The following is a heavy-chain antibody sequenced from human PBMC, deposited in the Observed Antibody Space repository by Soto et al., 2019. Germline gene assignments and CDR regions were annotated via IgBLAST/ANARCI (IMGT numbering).Heavy chain of an antibody. V-gene: IGHV3-48*01. CDR2: ICSSSSTI. D-gene: IGHD3-22*01. CDR3: ARDYYKYYDSSGYYRSPAY. Sequence: GGSLRLSCAASGFTFSSYSMNWVRQAPGKGLEWVSYICSSSSTIYYADSLKGRFTISRDNAKNSLFLQMNSLRAEDTAVYYCARDYYKYYDSSGYYRSPAYWGQGTLVTVSS. J-gene: IGHJ4*02. CDR1: GFTFSSYS.